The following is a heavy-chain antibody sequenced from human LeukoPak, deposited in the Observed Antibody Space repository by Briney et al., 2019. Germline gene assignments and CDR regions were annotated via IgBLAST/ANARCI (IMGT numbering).Heavy chain of an antibody. CDR2: IIPIFGTA. J-gene: IGHJ6*03. Sequence: SVKVSCKASGGTFSSYAISWVRQAPGQGLEWMGGIIPIFGTANYAQKFQGRVTITTDESTSTAYMELSSLRSEDTAVYYCASCLGSCQDLYYYYYMDVWGKGTTVTVSS. CDR3: ASCLGSCQDLYYYYYMDV. V-gene: IGHV1-69*05. CDR1: GGTFSSYA. D-gene: IGHD2-15*01.